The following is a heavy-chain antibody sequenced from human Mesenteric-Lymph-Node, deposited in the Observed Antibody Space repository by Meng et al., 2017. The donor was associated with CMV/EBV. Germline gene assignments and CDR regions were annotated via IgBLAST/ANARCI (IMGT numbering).Heavy chain of an antibody. D-gene: IGHD2-2*01. CDR3: ARVYCSSSSCQTAGY. V-gene: IGHV1-2*02. J-gene: IGHJ4*02. CDR1: GYTFTGYY. CDR2: INPNSGDT. Sequence: ASVKVSCKASGYTFTGYYIHWVRQAPGQGLQWMGWINPNSGDTKYAQKFQGRVTMTRDTSITTAYMELSRLRSDDTAVYYCARVYCSSSSCQTAGYWGQGTLVTVSS.